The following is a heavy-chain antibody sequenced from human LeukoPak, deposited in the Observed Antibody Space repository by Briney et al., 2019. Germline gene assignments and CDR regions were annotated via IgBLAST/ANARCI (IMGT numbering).Heavy chain of an antibody. Sequence: GGSLRLSCAASGFTFSSYWVSWVRQAPGEGLEWVANIKQDGTEKYYMDPVKGRFSISRDNAKNSLYLQMNALRAEDTAVYYCARDVRPDYWGQGTLVTVST. V-gene: IGHV3-7*04. J-gene: IGHJ4*02. CDR3: ARDVRPDY. D-gene: IGHD6-6*01. CDR2: IKQDGTEK. CDR1: GFTFSSYW.